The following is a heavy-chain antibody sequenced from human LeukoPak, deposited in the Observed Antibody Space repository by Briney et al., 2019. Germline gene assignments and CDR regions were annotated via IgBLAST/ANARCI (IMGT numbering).Heavy chain of an antibody. D-gene: IGHD5-24*01. V-gene: IGHV3-23*01. Sequence: GGSLRLSCAASGFTFSSYAMTWVRQPPGKGLEWVSAISSDGTYIYYGDSVKGRFTSSRDNSKSTLYLQMSNLRAEDTAVYFCAKNRATGLAFYDYWGQGTQVTVSS. J-gene: IGHJ4*02. CDR1: GFTFSSYA. CDR3: AKNRATGLAFYDY. CDR2: ISSDGTYI.